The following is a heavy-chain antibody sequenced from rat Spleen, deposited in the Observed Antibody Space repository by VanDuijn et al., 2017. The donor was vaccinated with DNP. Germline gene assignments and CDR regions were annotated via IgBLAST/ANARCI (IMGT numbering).Heavy chain of an antibody. V-gene: IGHV5-25*01. Sequence: EVQLVESGGGLVQPGRSLKLSCAASGFTFSAYYMAWVRQAPAKGLEWVAYIGSPAYAPYYTDSVKGRFAISRDNAKSSLYLQMNSLKSEDTATYYCARQGGTFDYWGQGVMVTVSS. J-gene: IGHJ2*01. CDR1: GFTFSAYY. CDR2: IGSPAYAP. CDR3: ARQGGTFDY.